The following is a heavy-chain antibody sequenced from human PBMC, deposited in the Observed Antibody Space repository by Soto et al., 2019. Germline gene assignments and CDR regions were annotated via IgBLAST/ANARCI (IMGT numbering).Heavy chain of an antibody. V-gene: IGHV4-31*03. CDR2: IYYSGST. Sequence: PSETLSLTCTVSGGSISSGGYYWSWIRQHPGKGLEWIGYIYYSGSTYYNPSLKSRVTISVDTSKNQFSLKLSSVTAADTAVYYCAASSKNLIWGAAAGTSPRFYNWFDPWGQGTLVTVSS. D-gene: IGHD6-13*01. CDR3: AASSKNLIWGAAAGTSPRFYNWFDP. J-gene: IGHJ5*02. CDR1: GGSISSGGYY.